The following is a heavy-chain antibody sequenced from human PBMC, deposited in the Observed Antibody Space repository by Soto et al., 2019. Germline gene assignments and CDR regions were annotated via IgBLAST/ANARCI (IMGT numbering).Heavy chain of an antibody. CDR3: ARWCWSCGVGRLDP. V-gene: IGHV3-73*01. Sequence: EVQLVESGGGLVQPGGSLKLSCAASGFTFSSFAMHWVRQASGKGLEWVGRIRSKGNSYATEYAASVKGRFTISRDDSKNTAYLQMNSLETEDTAVYYCARWCWSCGVGRLDPWGQGTLVTVSS. D-gene: IGHD2-8*01. CDR1: GFTFSSFA. CDR2: IRSKGNSYAT. J-gene: IGHJ5*02.